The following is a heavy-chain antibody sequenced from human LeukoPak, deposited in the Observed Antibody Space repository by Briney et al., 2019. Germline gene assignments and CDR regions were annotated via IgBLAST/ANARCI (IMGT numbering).Heavy chain of an antibody. J-gene: IGHJ3*02. CDR2: IFYSGST. Sequence: ASETLSLTCSVSGGSIRNYYWTWIRQPPGKGLEWIGYIFYSGSTNYNPSLKSRVTISLDTSKNHFSLKLNSVTAADTAVYYCASSSSGSYYNGFDMWGQGTMVTVAS. D-gene: IGHD3-10*01. CDR3: ASSSSGSYYNGFDM. CDR1: GGSIRNYY. V-gene: IGHV4-59*01.